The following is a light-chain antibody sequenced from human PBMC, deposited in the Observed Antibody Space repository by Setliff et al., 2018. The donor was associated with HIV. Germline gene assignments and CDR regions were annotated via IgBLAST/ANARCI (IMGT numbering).Light chain of an antibody. CDR1: SGDISDY. J-gene: IGLJ3*02. CDR3: CSYSGDSVWV. V-gene: IGLV2-14*03. CDR2: DVS. Sequence: QSVLTQPASVSGSPGQSIAIACTGASGDISDYVSWYQLHPGKAPKLMIYDVSYRPSGVSSRFSGSRSGNTASLTISGLQPEDEADYFCCSYSGDSVWVFGAGTQLTV.